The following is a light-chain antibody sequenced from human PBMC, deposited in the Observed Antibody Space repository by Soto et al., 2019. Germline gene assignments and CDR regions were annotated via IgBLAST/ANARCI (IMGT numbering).Light chain of an antibody. J-gene: IGKJ1*01. CDR1: QNVYINS. CDR2: GPS. CDR3: QQYESYSGT. Sequence: EIVLTQSPRTLSLSPGESATLSCRASQNVYINSLAWFQQKPGQTPRLLIYGPSTRAAGVPDRFTGSGSGADFALTITSLEPEDFAMYYCQQYESYSGTFGPGTRVDLK. V-gene: IGKV3-20*01.